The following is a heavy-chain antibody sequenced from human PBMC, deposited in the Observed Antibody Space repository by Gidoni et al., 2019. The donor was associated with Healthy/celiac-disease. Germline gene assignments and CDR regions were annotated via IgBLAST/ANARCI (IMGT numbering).Heavy chain of an antibody. Sequence: EVQLLESGGGLVQPGGSLRLSCAASGFPFSSYAMSWVRQAPGKGLEWVSAISGSGGSTYYADAVKGRFTISRDNSKNTLYLQMNSLRAEDTAVYYCAKFQHDRAAGIDYWGQGTLVTVSS. V-gene: IGHV3-23*01. CDR2: ISGSGGST. CDR3: AKFQHDRAAGIDY. CDR1: GFPFSSYA. J-gene: IGHJ4*02. D-gene: IGHD6-13*01.